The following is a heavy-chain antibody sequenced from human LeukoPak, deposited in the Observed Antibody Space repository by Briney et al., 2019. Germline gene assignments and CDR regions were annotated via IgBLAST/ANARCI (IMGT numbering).Heavy chain of an antibody. D-gene: IGHD4-11*01. CDR3: AKYPADYSGWFDY. V-gene: IGHV3-23*01. J-gene: IGHJ4*02. CDR1: GFTFSIYA. CDR2: ISGSGATT. Sequence: GGSLRLSCAVSGFTFSIYAMSWVRQAPGEGLEWVSAISGSGATTYYRVSAKGRLTISRHNHKLTLYAQMDSLRAEDTGIYYFAKYPADYSGWFDYWGQGNLVTVSS.